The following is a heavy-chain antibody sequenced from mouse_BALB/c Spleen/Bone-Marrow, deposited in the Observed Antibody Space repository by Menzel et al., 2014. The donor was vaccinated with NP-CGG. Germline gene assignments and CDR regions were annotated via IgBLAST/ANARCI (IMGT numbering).Heavy chain of an antibody. D-gene: IGHD2-1*01. V-gene: IGHV2-6-7*01. Sequence: VQLQQSGPGLVAPSQSLSITCTVSGFSLTGYDVNWVRQPPGKGLEWLGMIWGDGSTDYNSALKSRLSISKDNSKSQVFLKMNSLQTDDTARYYCARVYYYAMDYWGQGTSVTVSS. J-gene: IGHJ4*01. CDR3: ARVYYYAMDY. CDR1: GFSLTGYD. CDR2: IWGDGST.